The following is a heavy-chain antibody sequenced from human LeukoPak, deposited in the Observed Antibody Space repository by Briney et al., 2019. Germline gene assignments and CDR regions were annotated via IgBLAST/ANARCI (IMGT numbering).Heavy chain of an antibody. CDR3: GKGYGSGSYPLSSWFDP. V-gene: IGHV3-9*01. J-gene: IGHJ5*02. D-gene: IGHD3-10*01. CDR1: GFTFDDYA. CDR2: ISWNSGSI. Sequence: GGSLRLSCAASGFTFDDYAMHWVRQAPGKGLEWVSGISWNSGSIGYADSVKGRFTISRDNAKNSLYLQMNSLRAEDTALYYCGKGYGSGSYPLSSWFDPWGQGTLVTVSS.